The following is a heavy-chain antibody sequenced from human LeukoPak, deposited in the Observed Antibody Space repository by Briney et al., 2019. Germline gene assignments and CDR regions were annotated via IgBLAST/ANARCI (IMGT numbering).Heavy chain of an antibody. D-gene: IGHD6-13*01. CDR1: GGSFSGYY. CDR2: INHSGST. CDR3: ARARQHLVLGYYYKVLEV. J-gene: IGHJ6*02. Sequence: PSETLSLTCAVYGGSFSGYYWSWIRQPPGKGLEWIGEINHSGSTNYNPSLKSRVTISVDTSKNQFSLKLSSVTAADTAVYYCARARQHLVLGYYYKVLEVWGQGPTVPFS. V-gene: IGHV4-34*01.